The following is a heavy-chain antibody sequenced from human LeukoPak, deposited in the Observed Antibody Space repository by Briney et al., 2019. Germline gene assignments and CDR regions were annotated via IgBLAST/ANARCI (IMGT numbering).Heavy chain of an antibody. D-gene: IGHD3-16*01. J-gene: IGHJ4*02. CDR3: ARVGPYYDYVWGSLEY. CDR2: IWYDGSNK. V-gene: IGHV3-33*01. CDR1: GFTFSSYG. Sequence: GGSLRLSCAASGFTFSSYGMHWVRQAPGKGLEWVAVIWYDGSNKYYADSVKGRFTISRDNSKNTLYLQMNSLRAEDTAVYYCARVGPYYDYVWGSLEYWGQGTLVTVSS.